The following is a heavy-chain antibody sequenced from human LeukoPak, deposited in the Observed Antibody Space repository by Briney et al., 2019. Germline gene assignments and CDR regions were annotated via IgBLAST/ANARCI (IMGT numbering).Heavy chain of an antibody. CDR3: AGGLRKSIAAAVVY. J-gene: IGHJ4*02. Sequence: GRSLRLSCAASGFTFSSYAMHWVRQAPGKGLEWVAVISYDGSNKYYADSVKGRFTISRDNSKNTLYLQMNSLRAEDTAVYYCAGGLRKSIAAAVVYWGQGTLVTVSS. CDR2: ISYDGSNK. D-gene: IGHD6-13*01. V-gene: IGHV3-30*04. CDR1: GFTFSSYA.